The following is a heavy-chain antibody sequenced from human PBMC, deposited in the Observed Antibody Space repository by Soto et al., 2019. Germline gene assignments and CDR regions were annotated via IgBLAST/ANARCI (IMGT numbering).Heavy chain of an antibody. J-gene: IGHJ6*02. D-gene: IGHD6-25*01. CDR1: GFTFSSYG. CDR2: LSFDGSNK. CDR3: AKDRRPNYYYGMDV. V-gene: IGHV3-30*18. Sequence: LRLSCAASGFTFSSYGMHWVRQAPGKGLEWVAVLSFDGSNKYYADSVKGRFTISRDNSKSTLYLQMNSLRAEDTAVYYCAKDRRPNYYYGMDVWGQGTTVTVSS.